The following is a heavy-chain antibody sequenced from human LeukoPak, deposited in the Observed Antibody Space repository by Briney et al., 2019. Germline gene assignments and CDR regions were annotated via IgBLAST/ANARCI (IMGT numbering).Heavy chain of an antibody. CDR2: MSPNSGDT. V-gene: IGHV1-8*01. D-gene: IGHD7-27*01. Sequence: ASVRVSCKASGYTFTSYDFNWVRQATGQRPEWMGWMSPNSGDTGYAQKFQDRVTMTRNTSISTAYMELSSLRSDDTAVYYCAGGPPNWGYDYWGPGTLVTVSS. CDR3: AGGPPNWGYDY. CDR1: GYTFTSYD. J-gene: IGHJ4*02.